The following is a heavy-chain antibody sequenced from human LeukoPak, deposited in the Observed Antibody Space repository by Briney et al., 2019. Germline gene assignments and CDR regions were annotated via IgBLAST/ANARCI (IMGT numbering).Heavy chain of an antibody. CDR1: GGTFSSYA. CDR2: IIPILGIA. D-gene: IGHD3-10*01. Sequence: ASVKVSCKASGGTFSSYAISWVRQAPGQGLEWMGRIIPILGIANYAQKFQGRVTITADKSTSTAYMELSSLRSEDTAVYYCARDTLYGSGSYSDYWGLGTLVTVSS. CDR3: ARDTLYGSGSYSDY. V-gene: IGHV1-69*04. J-gene: IGHJ4*02.